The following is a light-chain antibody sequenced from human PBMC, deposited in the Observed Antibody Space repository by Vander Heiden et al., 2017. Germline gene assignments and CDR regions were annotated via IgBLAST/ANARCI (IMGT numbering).Light chain of an antibody. CDR3: QQYNFYGS. CDR1: KSINTW. J-gene: IGKJ1*01. V-gene: IGKV1-5*03. Sequence: DIQMTQSPSTLSASVGDRVTITCRASKSINTWLAWYQQKPGKAPKPLIYKASSLESGVPSRFSGSGSGTEFTLTISSLQPDDFATYYCQQYNFYGSFGQGTKVE. CDR2: KAS.